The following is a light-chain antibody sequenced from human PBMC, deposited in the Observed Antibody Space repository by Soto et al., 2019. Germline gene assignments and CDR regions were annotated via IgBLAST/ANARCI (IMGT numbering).Light chain of an antibody. Sequence: DIQLTQSPSFLSASVGDRVTITCRASQGISSYLAWYQQKPGKAPKFLIYDASTLHSGVPSRFSGSGSGTEFTLTISSLQPEDFATYYCQQLNSFPITFGQGTRLEIK. J-gene: IGKJ5*01. CDR1: QGISSY. CDR3: QQLNSFPIT. V-gene: IGKV1-9*01. CDR2: DAS.